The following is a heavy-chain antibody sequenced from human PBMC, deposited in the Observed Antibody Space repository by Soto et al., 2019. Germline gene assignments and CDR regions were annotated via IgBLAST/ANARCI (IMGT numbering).Heavy chain of an antibody. V-gene: IGHV3-73*01. CDR2: IRSKANSYAT. CDR3: AKSRVFIGAVVTLLDS. Sequence: GGSLRLSCAASGFTFSGSAMHWVRQASGKGLEWVGRIRSKANSYATAYAASVKGRFTISRDDPKNTAYLQMNSLRADDTALYFCAKSRVFIGAVVTLLDSWGQGTQVTVSS. CDR1: GFTFSGSA. D-gene: IGHD6-6*01. J-gene: IGHJ4*02.